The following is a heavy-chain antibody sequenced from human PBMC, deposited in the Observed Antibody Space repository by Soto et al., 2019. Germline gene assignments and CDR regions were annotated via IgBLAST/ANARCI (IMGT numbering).Heavy chain of an antibody. V-gene: IGHV3-15*07. D-gene: IGHD2-15*01. CDR1: GFTFSKDW. J-gene: IGHJ4*02. Sequence: PGGSLRLSCAASGFTFSKDWMNWGRQAPGKGGEWVGRITSNTDRLTTDSAAPVKATFTISSDDSKNTLYLQMNSLNTDYTAVYSCTTDFLGLLEYCSRGSCYYDYWGQGTLVTVSS. CDR2: ITSNTDRLTT. CDR3: TTDFLGLLEYCSRGSCYYDY.